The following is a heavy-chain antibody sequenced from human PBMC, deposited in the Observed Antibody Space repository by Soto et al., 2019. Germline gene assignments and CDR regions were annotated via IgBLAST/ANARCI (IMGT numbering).Heavy chain of an antibody. J-gene: IGHJ5*02. CDR1: GFSLSTNGVA. Sequence: SGPTLVNPTETLTLTCTFSGFSLSTNGVAVGWIRQPQGKALEWLGLFYWDDDKRYSPSLEGRLTITRDTSENQVVLTMTNMDPVDAGTYYWVVRWGAATATGNWFDPWGQGTPVTVSS. CDR2: FYWDDDK. D-gene: IGHD1-1*01. V-gene: IGHV2-5*04. CDR3: VVRWGAATATGNWFDP.